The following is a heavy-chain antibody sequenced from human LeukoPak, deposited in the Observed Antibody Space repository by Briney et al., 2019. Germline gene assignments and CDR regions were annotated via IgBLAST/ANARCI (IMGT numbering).Heavy chain of an antibody. CDR3: ARGLGGEDFDI. CDR1: GYTFTGYY. Sequence: ASVKVSCKASGYTFTGYYMHWVRQAPGQGLEWMGGIIPIFGTANYAQNFQGRVTITTDESTTTAYMELSSLRFEDTAVYYCARGLGGEDFDIWGQGTMVTVSS. D-gene: IGHD2-15*01. V-gene: IGHV1-69*05. J-gene: IGHJ3*02. CDR2: IIPIFGTA.